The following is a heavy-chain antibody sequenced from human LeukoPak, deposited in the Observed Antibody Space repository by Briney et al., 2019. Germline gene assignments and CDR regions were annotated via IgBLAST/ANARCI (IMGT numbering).Heavy chain of an antibody. V-gene: IGHV3-15*01. CDR2: IKSKTDGGTT. CDR3: RYDSSLSDY. D-gene: IGHD3-22*01. J-gene: IGHJ4*02. CDR1: GFTFSNYA. Sequence: KAGGSLRLSCVASGFTFSNYAMSWVRQAPGKGLEWVGRIKSKTDGGTTDYAAPVKGRFTISRDDSKNTLYLQMNSLKTEDTAVYYCRYDSSLSDYWGQGTLVTVSS.